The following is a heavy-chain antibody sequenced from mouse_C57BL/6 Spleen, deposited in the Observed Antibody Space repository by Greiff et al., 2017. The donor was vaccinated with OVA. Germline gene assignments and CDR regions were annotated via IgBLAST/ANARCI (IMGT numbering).Heavy chain of an antibody. CDR1: GFTFSDYY. J-gene: IGHJ4*01. CDR3: ARQGTVVARGAMDY. V-gene: IGHV5-12*01. Sequence: EVKVEESGGGLVQPGGSLKLSCAASGFTFSDYYMYWVRQTPEKRLEWVAYISNGGGSTYYPDTVKGRFTISRDNAKNTLYLQMSRLKSEDTAMYYCARQGTVVARGAMDYWGQGTSVTVSS. CDR2: ISNGGGST. D-gene: IGHD1-1*01.